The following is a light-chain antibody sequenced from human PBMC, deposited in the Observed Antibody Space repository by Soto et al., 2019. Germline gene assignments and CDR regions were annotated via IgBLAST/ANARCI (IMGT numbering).Light chain of an antibody. CDR3: QQYNSYSWT. CDR1: QSISSW. CDR2: KAS. J-gene: IGKJ1*01. V-gene: IGKV1-5*03. Sequence: DIRMTQSPSTLSASVGDRVSITCRASQSISSWLAWYQQKPGKAPKLLIYKASSLESGVPSRFSGSGSGTEFTLTISSLQPDDFATYYCQQYNSYSWTFGQGTTGDIK.